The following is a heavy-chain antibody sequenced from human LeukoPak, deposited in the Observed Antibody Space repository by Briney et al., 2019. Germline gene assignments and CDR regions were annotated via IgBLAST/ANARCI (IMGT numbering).Heavy chain of an antibody. J-gene: IGHJ5*02. V-gene: IGHV3-21*01. CDR2: IGSSGSYT. CDR1: GFTFSRYA. D-gene: IGHD3-10*01. CDR3: AREDYSSGNPTIDT. Sequence: GGSLRLSCAASGFTFSRYAMKWVRQAPGKGLEWVSCIGSSGSYTYYADSVKGQFTISRDNAKDSLYLQMDSLRAEDGAVYYCAREDYSSGNPTIDTWGQGTLVTVSS.